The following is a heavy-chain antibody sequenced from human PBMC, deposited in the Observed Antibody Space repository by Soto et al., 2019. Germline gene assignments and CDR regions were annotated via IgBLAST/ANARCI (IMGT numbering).Heavy chain of an antibody. V-gene: IGHV1-46*01. CDR3: ARAQYYCSGGSCYSGSGGAFDI. Sequence: ASVKVSCKASGYTFTTYYMYWVRKAPGQGLEWMGIINPSGGSTTYAQKFQGRVTMTRDTSTSTVYMELSSLRSDDTAVYYCARAQYYCSGGSCYSGSGGAFDIWGQGTMVTVSS. D-gene: IGHD2-15*01. CDR1: GYTFTTYY. CDR2: INPSGGST. J-gene: IGHJ3*02.